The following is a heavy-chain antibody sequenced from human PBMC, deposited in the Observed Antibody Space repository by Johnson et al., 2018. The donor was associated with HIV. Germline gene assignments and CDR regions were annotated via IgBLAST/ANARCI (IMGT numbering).Heavy chain of an antibody. J-gene: IGHJ3*02. D-gene: IGHD5-24*01. CDR2: ISYDGSNK. Sequence: QVQLVESGGGVVQPGRSLRLSCAASAFAFSSYVMHWVRQAPGKGLEWVAVISYDGSNKYYADSVKGRFTISRDTAKNTLYLQMNSLRAEDTAVYYCAKEKNGYHWTFDIWGQGTMVTVSS. V-gene: IGHV3-30*18. CDR1: AFAFSSYV. CDR3: AKEKNGYHWTFDI.